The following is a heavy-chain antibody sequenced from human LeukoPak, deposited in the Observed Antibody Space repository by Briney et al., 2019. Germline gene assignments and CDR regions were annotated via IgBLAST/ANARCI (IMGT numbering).Heavy chain of an antibody. J-gene: IGHJ6*03. CDR2: ISGSGGAT. V-gene: IGHV3-23*01. CDR3: ARVIAAAGLYYYYYMDV. CDR1: GFTFSSYA. D-gene: IGHD6-13*01. Sequence: PGGSLRLSCAASGFTFSSYAMSWVRQAPEKGLEWVSAISGSGGATYYADSVKGRFTISRDNSKNTLYLQMNSLRAEDTAVYYCARVIAAAGLYYYYYMDVWGKGTTVTVSS.